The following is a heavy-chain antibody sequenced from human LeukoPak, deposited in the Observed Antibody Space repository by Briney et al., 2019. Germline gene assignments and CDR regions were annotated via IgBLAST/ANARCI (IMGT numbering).Heavy chain of an antibody. CDR3: ARDRDLGLSFDY. D-gene: IGHD3-10*01. CDR1: GYTFTSYG. CDR2: ISAYNGNT. Sequence: ASVKLSCTASGYTFTSYGISWVRQAPGQGLEWMGWISAYNGNTNYAQKLQGRVTMTTDTSTSTAYMELRSLRSDDTAVYYCARDRDLGLSFDYWGQGTLVTVSS. V-gene: IGHV1-18*01. J-gene: IGHJ4*02.